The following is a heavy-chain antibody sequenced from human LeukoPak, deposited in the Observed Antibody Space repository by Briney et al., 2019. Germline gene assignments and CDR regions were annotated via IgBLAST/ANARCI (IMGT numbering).Heavy chain of an antibody. CDR1: GGSISSYY. D-gene: IGHD6-19*01. J-gene: IGHJ4*02. V-gene: IGHV4-59*08. Sequence: SETLSLTCTVSGGSISSYYWSWIRQPPGKGLEWIGYIYYSGSTNYNPSLKSRVTISVDTSKNQFSLKLSSVTAADTAVYYCAQGAGTFTYWGQGTLVTVSS. CDR2: IYYSGST. CDR3: AQGAGTFTY.